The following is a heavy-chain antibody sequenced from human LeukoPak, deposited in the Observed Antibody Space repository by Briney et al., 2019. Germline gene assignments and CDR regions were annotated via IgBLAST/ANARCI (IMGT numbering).Heavy chain of an antibody. V-gene: IGHV4-34*01. CDR3: ARGSYDFWSGYYAAWFDP. CDR2: INHSGST. D-gene: IGHD3-3*01. CDR1: GGSLSGYY. J-gene: IGHJ5*02. Sequence: MSTETLSLTCAVYGGSLSGYYWSWIRQPPGKGLEWIGEINHSGSTNYNPSLKSRVTISVDTSKNQFSLKLSSVTAADTAVYYCARGSYDFWSGYYAAWFDPWGQGTLVTVSS.